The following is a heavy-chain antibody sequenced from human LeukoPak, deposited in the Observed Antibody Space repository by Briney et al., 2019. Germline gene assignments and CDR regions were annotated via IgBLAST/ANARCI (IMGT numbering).Heavy chain of an antibody. CDR3: AKGSSGYFADL. V-gene: IGHV3-23*01. CDR1: GFIFNNYG. Sequence: PGGSLRLSCAASGFIFNNYGLIWVRQAPGKGLERVSAISNDGGGTQYADFVEGRFTISRDNSKNTLFLQMSSLRAEDTALCYCAKGSSGYFADLWGQGTLVTVSS. J-gene: IGHJ5*02. D-gene: IGHD3-22*01. CDR2: ISNDGGGT.